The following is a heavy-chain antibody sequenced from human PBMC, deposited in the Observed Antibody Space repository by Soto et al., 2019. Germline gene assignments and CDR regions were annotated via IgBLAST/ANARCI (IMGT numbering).Heavy chain of an antibody. CDR1: GYTFTSYG. CDR3: ARRTGRELVPWFDP. Sequence: ASVKVSCKASGYTFTSYGISWVRQAPGQGLEWMGWISAYNGNTNYAQKLQGRVTMTTDTSTSTAYMELRSLRSDDTAVYYCARRTGRELVPWFDPWGQGTLVTVSS. V-gene: IGHV1-18*04. D-gene: IGHD6-13*01. J-gene: IGHJ5*02. CDR2: ISAYNGNT.